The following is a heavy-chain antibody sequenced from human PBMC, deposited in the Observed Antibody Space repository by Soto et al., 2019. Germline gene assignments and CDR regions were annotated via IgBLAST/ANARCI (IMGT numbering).Heavy chain of an antibody. Sequence: GGSLRLSCAASGFTFSSYGMHWVRQAPGKGLEWVAVISYDGSNKYYADSVKGRFTISRDNSKNTLYLQMNSLRAEDTAVYYCAKITMIVVDPFDYWGQGTLVTVSS. V-gene: IGHV3-30*18. CDR3: AKITMIVVDPFDY. D-gene: IGHD3-22*01. J-gene: IGHJ4*02. CDR1: GFTFSSYG. CDR2: ISYDGSNK.